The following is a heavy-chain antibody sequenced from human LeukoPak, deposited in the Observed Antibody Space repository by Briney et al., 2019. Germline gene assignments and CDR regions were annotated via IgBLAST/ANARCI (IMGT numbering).Heavy chain of an antibody. CDR1: GGTFSTFP. CDR2: IIPIFGTA. J-gene: IGHJ6*03. D-gene: IGHD2-8*01. V-gene: IGHV1-69*05. Sequence: SVKVSCKAAGGTFSTFPISWVRQAPGQGLEWMGGIIPIFGTANYAQKFQGRVTITTDESTSTAYMELSSLRSEDTAVYYCARASMVYARYYYYYYMDVWGKGTTVTVSS. CDR3: ARASMVYARYYYYYYMDV.